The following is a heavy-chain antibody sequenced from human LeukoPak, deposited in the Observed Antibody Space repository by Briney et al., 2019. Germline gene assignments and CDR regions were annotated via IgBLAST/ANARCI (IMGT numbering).Heavy chain of an antibody. J-gene: IGHJ4*02. CDR2: IYNGGII. V-gene: IGHV4-4*07. Sequence: SETLSLTCTVSGDSISRYYWSWIRQPAGKGLEWIGRIYNGGIITYNPSLKSRVTMSIDTSKNQFSLKLSSVTAADTAVYYCATTESYYRDSLLEYWGQGTLVTVSS. CDR3: ATTESYYRDSLLEY. D-gene: IGHD1-26*01. CDR1: GDSISRYY.